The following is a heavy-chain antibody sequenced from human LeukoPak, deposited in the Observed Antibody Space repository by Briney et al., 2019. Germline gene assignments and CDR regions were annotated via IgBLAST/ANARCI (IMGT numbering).Heavy chain of an antibody. V-gene: IGHV3-15*01. CDR1: GFTFSNAW. Sequence: GGSLRLSCAASGFTFSNAWMSWVRQAPGKGLEWVGRIKSKTDGGTTDYAAPVKGRFTISRDDSQTPLYLQMNSLKTEDTAVYYCTARYCRSTSCYGEYFQRWGQGTLVTVSS. J-gene: IGHJ1*01. CDR3: TARYCRSTSCYGEYFQR. D-gene: IGHD2-2*01. CDR2: IKSKTDGGTT.